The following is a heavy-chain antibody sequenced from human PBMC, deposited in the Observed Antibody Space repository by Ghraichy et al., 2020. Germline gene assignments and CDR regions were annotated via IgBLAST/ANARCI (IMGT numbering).Heavy chain of an antibody. Sequence: SETLSLTCTVSGGSISSYYWSWIRQPPGKGLEWIGYIYYSGSTNYNPSLKSRVTISVDTSKNQFSLKLSSVTAADTAVYYCARHGSGSYYWGPQNNWFDPWGQGTLVTVSS. J-gene: IGHJ5*02. D-gene: IGHD3-10*01. CDR2: IYYSGST. CDR3: ARHGSGSYYWGPQNNWFDP. CDR1: GGSISSYY. V-gene: IGHV4-59*08.